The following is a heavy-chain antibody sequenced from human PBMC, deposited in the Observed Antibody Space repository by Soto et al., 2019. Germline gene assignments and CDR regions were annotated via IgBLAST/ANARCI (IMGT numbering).Heavy chain of an antibody. D-gene: IGHD3-10*01. CDR1: GFSLSTSGVG. CDR3: PHSAPQLLWFGEYAFDI. V-gene: IGHV2-5*02. J-gene: IGHJ3*02. Sequence: QITLKESGPTLVKPTQTLTLTCTFSGFSLSTSGVGVGWIRQPPGKALEWLALIYWDDDKRYSPSLKSRRTLTTDTSKTQVVLTMTNMNPVDTAKYSCPHSAPQLLWFGEYAFDIWGQGTMVTVSS. CDR2: IYWDDDK.